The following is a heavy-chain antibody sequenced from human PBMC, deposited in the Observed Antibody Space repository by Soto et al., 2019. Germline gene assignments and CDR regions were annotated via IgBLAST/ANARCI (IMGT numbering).Heavy chain of an antibody. V-gene: IGHV3-11*06. Sequence: GGSLRLSCAASGFTFSDYYMSWIRQAPGKGLEWVSYISSSSSYTNYADSVKGRFTISRDNAKNSLYLQMNSLRAEDTAVYYCARDSRMVVAATYYYYGMDVWGQGTTVTVSS. D-gene: IGHD2-15*01. CDR1: GFTFSDYY. CDR3: ARDSRMVVAATYYYYGMDV. CDR2: ISSSSSYT. J-gene: IGHJ6*02.